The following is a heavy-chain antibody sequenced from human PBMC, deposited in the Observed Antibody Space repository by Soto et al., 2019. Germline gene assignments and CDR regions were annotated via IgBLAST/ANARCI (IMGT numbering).Heavy chain of an antibody. CDR2: INHSGST. V-gene: IGHV4-34*01. CDR3: ARGSYDILTGYNIYYFDY. J-gene: IGHJ4*02. CDR1: GGSFSVYY. Sequence: SDTLSLTCAVYGGSFSVYYWSWIRQPPGKGLEWIGEINHSGSTNYNPSLKSRVTISVDTSKNQFSLKLSSVTAADTAVYYCARGSYDILTGYNIYYFDYWGQGTLVTVSS. D-gene: IGHD3-9*01.